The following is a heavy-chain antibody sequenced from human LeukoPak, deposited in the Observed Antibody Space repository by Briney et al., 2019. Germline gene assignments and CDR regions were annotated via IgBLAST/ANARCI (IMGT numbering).Heavy chain of an antibody. CDR1: GYTFTGYY. D-gene: IGHD6-19*01. V-gene: IGHV1-8*02. CDR3: ARGAPVAGPY. CDR2: MNPNSGNT. J-gene: IGHJ4*02. Sequence: ASVTVSCKTSGYTFTGYYMHWVRQATGQGLEWMGWMNPNSGNTGYAQKFQGRVTMTRNTSITTAYMELSSLKSEDTAVYYCARGAPVAGPYWGQGTLVTVSS.